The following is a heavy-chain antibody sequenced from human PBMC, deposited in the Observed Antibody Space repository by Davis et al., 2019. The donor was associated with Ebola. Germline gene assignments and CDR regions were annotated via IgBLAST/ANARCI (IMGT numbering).Heavy chain of an antibody. CDR2: ISSDGSST. Sequence: GESLEISCSASGFTFSSYWMHWVRQAPGKGLVWVSRISSDGSSTSYADSVRGRFTISRDNAKNTLYLQMDSLRAEDTAVYHCARVIHFPGIGTDVWGQGATVTVSS. J-gene: IGHJ6*02. CDR3: ARVIHFPGIGTDV. D-gene: IGHD2/OR15-2a*01. V-gene: IGHV3-74*01. CDR1: GFTFSSYW.